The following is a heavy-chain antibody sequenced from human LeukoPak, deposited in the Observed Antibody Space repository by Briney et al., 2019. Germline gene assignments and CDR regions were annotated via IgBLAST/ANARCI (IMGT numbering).Heavy chain of an antibody. CDR3: ARGADSGSYYAFYYYYYMDV. Sequence: GSLRLSCAASGFTFSDYYMSWIRQAPGKGLEWVSYISSSGSTIYYADSVKGRFTISRDNAKNSLYLQMNSLRAEDTAVYYCARGADSGSYYAFYYYYYMDVWGKGTTVTISS. CDR2: ISSSGSTI. J-gene: IGHJ6*03. CDR1: GFTFSDYY. D-gene: IGHD1-26*01. V-gene: IGHV3-11*04.